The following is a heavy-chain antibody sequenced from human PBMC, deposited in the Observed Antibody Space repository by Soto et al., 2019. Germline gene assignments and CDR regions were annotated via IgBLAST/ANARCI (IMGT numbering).Heavy chain of an antibody. CDR3: AKALDGIDDYFYAMGV. J-gene: IGHJ6*02. CDR2: ISGRGDST. D-gene: IGHD1-1*01. V-gene: IGHV3-23*01. CDR1: GFIFGHYA. Sequence: EEQLLESGGGLVQPGGSLRLSCAGSGFIFGHYAMTWVRQAPGKGLEWISAISGRGDSTYYADAVKGRFTISRDNSKNTLYLQMNSLRVEDTAVYYCAKALDGIDDYFYAMGVWGQGTTVTVSS.